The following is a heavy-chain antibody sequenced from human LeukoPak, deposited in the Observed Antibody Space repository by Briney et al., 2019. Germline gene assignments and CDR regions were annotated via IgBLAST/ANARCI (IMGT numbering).Heavy chain of an antibody. CDR3: AATHRTIGGNWFDP. D-gene: IGHD1-14*01. Sequence: SETLSLTCTDSGGSISSYYWSWIRQPPGKGLEWIGYIYYSGSTNYNPSLKSRVTISVDTSKNQFSLKLSSVTAADTAVYYCAATHRTIGGNWFDPWGQGTLVTVSS. J-gene: IGHJ5*02. CDR2: IYYSGST. CDR1: GGSISSYY. V-gene: IGHV4-59*01.